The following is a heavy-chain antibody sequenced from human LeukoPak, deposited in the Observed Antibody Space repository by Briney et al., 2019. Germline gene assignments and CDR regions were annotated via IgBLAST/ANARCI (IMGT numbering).Heavy chain of an antibody. V-gene: IGHV1-58*01. CDR2: IVVGSGNT. D-gene: IGHD3-10*01. J-gene: IGHJ5*02. CDR1: GFTFTSSA. Sequence: ASVKVSCKASGFTFTSSAVQWVRQARGQRLEWIGWIVVGSGNTNYAQKFWERVTITRDMSTSTAYMELSSLRSEDTAVYYCAALINGSGSFVWFDPWGQGTLVTVSS. CDR3: AALINGSGSFVWFDP.